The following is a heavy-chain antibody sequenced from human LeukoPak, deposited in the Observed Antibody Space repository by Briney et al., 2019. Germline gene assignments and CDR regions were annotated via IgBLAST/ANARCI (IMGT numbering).Heavy chain of an antibody. CDR1: GFTFSSYA. J-gene: IGHJ4*02. D-gene: IGHD5/OR15-5a*01. V-gene: IGHV3-23*01. Sequence: GGSLRLSCAASGFTFSSYAMSWVRQAPGKGLEWVATIRDNGGTRDYADSVKGRFTISRDNSKSTLFLQMNSLRVEDTAVYYCARVYHDTGCLIDYWGQGTLATVSS. CDR3: ARVYHDTGCLIDY. CDR2: IRDNGGTR.